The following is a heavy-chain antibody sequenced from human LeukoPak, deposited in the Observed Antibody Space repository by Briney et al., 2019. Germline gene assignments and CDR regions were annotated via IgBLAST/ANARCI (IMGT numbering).Heavy chain of an antibody. CDR3: ATHFPSSGWANFDY. CDR1: GFTFSDHY. J-gene: IGHJ4*02. Sequence: AGSLRLSCAASGFTFSDHYMDWVRQAPGKGLEWVGRTRDKANSYTTEYAASVKGRFTISRDDSKNSPYLQMNSLKTEDTAVYYCATHFPSSGWANFDYWGQGTLVTVSS. V-gene: IGHV3-72*01. D-gene: IGHD6-19*01. CDR2: TRDKANSYTT.